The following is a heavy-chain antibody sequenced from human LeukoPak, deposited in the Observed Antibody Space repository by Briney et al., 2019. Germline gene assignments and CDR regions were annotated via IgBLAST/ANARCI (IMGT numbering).Heavy chain of an antibody. CDR2: IWYDGSNK. Sequence: GESLRLSCAASGFTFSGFGMHWVRQAPGKGLEWVAVIWYDGSNKYYADSVKGRFTISRDNPKSTLYVQMNSLRAEDTAVYYCARGRGADYGGNSGYFDYWGQGTLVTVS. CDR1: GFTFSGFG. J-gene: IGHJ4*02. D-gene: IGHD4-23*01. V-gene: IGHV3-33*01. CDR3: ARGRGADYGGNSGYFDY.